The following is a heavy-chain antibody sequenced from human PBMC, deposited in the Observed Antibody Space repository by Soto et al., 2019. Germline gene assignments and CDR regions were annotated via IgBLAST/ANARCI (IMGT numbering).Heavy chain of an antibody. CDR3: ASYRGALYFES. V-gene: IGHV4-59*01. Sequence: LGTLSLTCSVSGRSMSSNYWSWIRQSPDKGLEWLGYVFYGGTDYNPSLGGRVSMSVETSKSQFSLKLTSVTVADTAVHYCASYRGALYFESWGPGILVTVSS. CDR2: VFYGGT. D-gene: IGHD3-16*01. CDR1: GRSMSSNY. J-gene: IGHJ4*02.